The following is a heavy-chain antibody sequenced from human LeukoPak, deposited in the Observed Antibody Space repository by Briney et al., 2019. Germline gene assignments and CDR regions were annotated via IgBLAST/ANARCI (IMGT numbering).Heavy chain of an antibody. J-gene: IGHJ4*02. CDR3: ASELAHCVGDCLQN. CDR2: ISISGSFI. D-gene: IGHD2-21*02. Sequence: GGSLRLSCAASGFTFSDYSMTWVRQAPGKGLEWLSYISISGSFIYYADSVKGRFTISRDNGRNSLHLQMDSLRAEDTAVYYCASELAHCVGDCLQNWGQGTLVTVSS. V-gene: IGHV3-48*01. CDR1: GFTFSDYS.